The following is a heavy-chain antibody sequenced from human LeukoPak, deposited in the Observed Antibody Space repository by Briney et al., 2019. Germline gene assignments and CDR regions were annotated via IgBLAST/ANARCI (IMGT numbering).Heavy chain of an antibody. V-gene: IGHV3-48*01. D-gene: IGHD5-18*01. CDR2: ISSSSSTI. Sequence: GGSLRLSCAASGFTFSSYSMNWVRQAPGMGLEWVSYISSSSSTIYYADSVKGRFTISRDNAKNSLYLQMNSLRAEDTAVYYCASEEGLYSYGYFDYWGQGTLVTVSS. CDR3: ASEEGLYSYGYFDY. CDR1: GFTFSSYS. J-gene: IGHJ4*02.